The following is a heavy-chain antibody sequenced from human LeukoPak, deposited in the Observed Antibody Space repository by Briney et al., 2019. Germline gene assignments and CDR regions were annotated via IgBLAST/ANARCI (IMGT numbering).Heavy chain of an antibody. D-gene: IGHD5/OR15-5a*01. CDR2: ISNDETNK. V-gene: IGHV3-30*18. J-gene: IGHJ4*02. Sequence: GGSLRLSCAASGFTFSSYGMHWVRQAPGKGLEWVAVISNDETNKYYTDSVKGRFTISRDNSKNMVYLQMNSLRVEDTAVYYCAKEGQRGSYGVYDDYQWGQGTLVTVSS. CDR3: AKEGQRGSYGVYDDYQ. CDR1: GFTFSSYG.